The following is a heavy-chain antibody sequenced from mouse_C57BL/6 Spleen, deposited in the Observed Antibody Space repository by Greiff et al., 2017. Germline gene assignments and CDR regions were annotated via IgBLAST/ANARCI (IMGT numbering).Heavy chain of an antibody. V-gene: IGHV1-82*01. D-gene: IGHD2-4*01. J-gene: IGHJ4*01. CDR2: IYPGDGDT. CDR3: ARYEDDRGAYAMDY. CDR1: GYAFSSSW. Sequence: QVQLQQSGPELVKPGASVKISCKASGYAFSSSWMNWVKQRPGKGLEWIGRIYPGDGDTTYNGKFKGKATLTADKSSSTAYMQLSSLTSEDAAVYFGARYEDDRGAYAMDYGGQGTSVT.